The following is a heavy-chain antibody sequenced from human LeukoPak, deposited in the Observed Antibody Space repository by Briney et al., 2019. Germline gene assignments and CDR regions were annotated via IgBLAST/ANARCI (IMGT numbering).Heavy chain of an antibody. Sequence: PGGSLRLSRASSGFTFSSYGMHWVREAPGKGLEWVAVISYDGSNKYYADSVKGRFTISRDNSKNTLYLQMNSLRAEDTAVYYCAKGHDYGVYWGQGTLVTVSS. CDR3: AKGHDYGVY. CDR2: ISYDGSNK. V-gene: IGHV3-30*18. D-gene: IGHD4-17*01. J-gene: IGHJ4*02. CDR1: GFTFSSYG.